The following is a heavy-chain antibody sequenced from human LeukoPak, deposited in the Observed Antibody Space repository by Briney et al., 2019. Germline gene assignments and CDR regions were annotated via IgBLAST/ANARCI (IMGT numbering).Heavy chain of an antibody. CDR1: GGSFSGYY. J-gene: IGHJ4*02. CDR2: LHHSGST. Sequence: SETLSLTCAVYGGSFSGYYRSWIRQPPGKGLEWIGELHHSGSTNYNPSLKSRVTISVDTSKNQFSLKLSSVTAADTAVYYCARVLVQGNGYSGYDEPFDYWGQGTLVTVSS. D-gene: IGHD5-12*01. V-gene: IGHV4-34*01. CDR3: ARVLVQGNGYSGYDEPFDY.